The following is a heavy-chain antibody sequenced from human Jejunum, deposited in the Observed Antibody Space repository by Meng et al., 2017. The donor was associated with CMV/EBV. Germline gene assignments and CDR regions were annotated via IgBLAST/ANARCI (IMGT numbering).Heavy chain of an antibody. V-gene: IGHV5-51*01. CDR2: FFPGDSDT. J-gene: IGHJ5*01. CDR1: GYSFTSYW. Sequence: GYSFTSYWIGWVRQMPGKGLEWMGMFFPGDSDTRYSPSFHGQVNISADTSINTAYLQWTSLRASDSAIYFCARASSGWDKGWLDPWGQGTLVTVSS. D-gene: IGHD6-19*01. CDR3: ARASSGWDKGWLDP.